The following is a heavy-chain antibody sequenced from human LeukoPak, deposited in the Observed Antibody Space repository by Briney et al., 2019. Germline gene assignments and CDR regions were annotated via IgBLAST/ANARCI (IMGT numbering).Heavy chain of an antibody. CDR3: ARDFANSVYD. CDR1: GFTFDDYG. V-gene: IGHV3-20*04. CDR2: INWNGGRT. J-gene: IGHJ4*02. Sequence: GXLRLSCAASGFTFDDYGMKWVRQDPGKGLEWDSDINWNGGRTAYADSVKGRFTISRDKAKNSLYLQMNSLRVEDTALYYCARDFANSVYDWGQGTLVTVSS. D-gene: IGHD5/OR15-5a*01.